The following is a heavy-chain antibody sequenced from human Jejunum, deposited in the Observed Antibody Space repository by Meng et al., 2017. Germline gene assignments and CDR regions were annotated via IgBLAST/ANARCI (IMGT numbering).Heavy chain of an antibody. V-gene: IGHV1-3*01. CDR1: GFSFISYA. CDR2: ITAGNSNT. J-gene: IGHJ4*02. Sequence: QVQLVQSGAEVKKPGASVKVSRRASGFSFISYAIYWVRQAPGQSLEWMGWITAGNSNTKYSQKFQGRVTITRDTSASTAYMELSSLRFEDTAVYYCARDMPYSSGSFDFWGQGTLVTVSS. D-gene: IGHD3-10*01. CDR3: ARDMPYSSGSFDF.